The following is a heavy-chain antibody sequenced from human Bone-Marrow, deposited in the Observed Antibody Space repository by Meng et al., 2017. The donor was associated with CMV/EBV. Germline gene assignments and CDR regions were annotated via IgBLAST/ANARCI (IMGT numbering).Heavy chain of an antibody. J-gene: IGHJ4*02. CDR2: IYYSGST. CDR3: ARHASPQDYYGSGSSFDY. CDR1: GCSISSSSYY. D-gene: IGHD3-10*01. V-gene: IGHV4-39*01. Sequence: GALRLSCTVSGCSISSSSYYWGWIRQPPGKVLEWIGSIYYSGSTYYNPSLKSRVTISVDTSKNQFSLKLSAVTAADTAVYYRARHASPQDYYGSGSSFDYWGQGTLVTVSS.